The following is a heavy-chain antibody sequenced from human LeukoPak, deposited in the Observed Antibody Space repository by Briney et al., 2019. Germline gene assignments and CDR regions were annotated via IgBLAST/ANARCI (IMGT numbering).Heavy chain of an antibody. J-gene: IGHJ5*02. CDR2: IKQDGSEK. D-gene: IGHD2-2*01. V-gene: IGHV3-7*01. Sequence: GGSLRLSCAASGFTFSTYWMSWVRQAPGKGLEWVANIKQDGSEKYYVDSVKGRFTISRDNAKNSLYLQMNRLRAEETAVYYCAKNKAYCSSTSCLNWFDPWGQGTLVTVSS. CDR1: GFTFSTYW. CDR3: AKNKAYCSSTSCLNWFDP.